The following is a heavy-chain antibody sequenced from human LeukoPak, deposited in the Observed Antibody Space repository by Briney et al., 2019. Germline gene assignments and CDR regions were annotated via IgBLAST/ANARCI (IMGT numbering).Heavy chain of an antibody. D-gene: IGHD6-13*01. Sequence: PGGSLRLSCAASGLPFSSYDMHWVRQAPGKGLEGVVYIPFGETNKEYTDSVKGRFTIYRDNSKNTLYLQMNSLRAEDTAVYYCAGTGHIISWFSFDYYHGMDVWGQGTTATVSS. CDR2: IPFGETNK. CDR1: GLPFSSYD. J-gene: IGHJ6*02. V-gene: IGHV3-30*04. CDR3: AGTGHIISWFSFDYYHGMDV.